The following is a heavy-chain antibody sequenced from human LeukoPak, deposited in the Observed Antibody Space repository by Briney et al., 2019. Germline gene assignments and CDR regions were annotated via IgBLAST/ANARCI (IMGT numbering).Heavy chain of an antibody. CDR1: GFTFTSSA. V-gene: IGHV1-58*01. CDR2: IVVGSGNT. Sequence: GTSVKVSCKASGFTFTSSAVQWVRQARGRGLEWIGWIVVGSGNTNYAQKFQERVTITRDMSTSTAYMELSSLRSEDTAVYYCAGGYSYGLYGMDVWGKGTTVTVSS. D-gene: IGHD5-18*01. CDR3: AGGYSYGLYGMDV. J-gene: IGHJ6*04.